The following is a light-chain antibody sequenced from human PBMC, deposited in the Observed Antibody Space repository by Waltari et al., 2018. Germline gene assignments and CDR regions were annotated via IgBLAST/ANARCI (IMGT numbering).Light chain of an antibody. J-gene: IGKJ2*01. Sequence: EVVLTQSPDTLSLSPGERATLSCRASQSLTKRYLAWYQQRPGQAPRLLIYGASSRAADIPDRFSGSGSGTDFTLTISRLEPEDSAVYYCQQYGSSVLYTFGQGTKLEIK. CDR2: GAS. CDR3: QQYGSSVLYT. V-gene: IGKV3-20*01. CDR1: QSLTKRY.